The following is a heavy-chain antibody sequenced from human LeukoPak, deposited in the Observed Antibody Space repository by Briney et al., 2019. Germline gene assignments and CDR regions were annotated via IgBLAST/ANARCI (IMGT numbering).Heavy chain of an antibody. V-gene: IGHV4-30-2*01. J-gene: IGHJ4*02. CDR1: GVSVGSGGYS. CDR3: ARGNCGGDCYRGYYFDY. Sequence: SETLSLTCAVSGVSVGSGGYSWNWVRQPPGKGLEWIGYIYHSGSSFYNPSLKSRLTIPMDRSKNQFSLKLSSVTAADTAVYYCARGNCGGDCYRGYYFDYWGQGTLVTVSS. CDR2: IYHSGSS. D-gene: IGHD2-21*02.